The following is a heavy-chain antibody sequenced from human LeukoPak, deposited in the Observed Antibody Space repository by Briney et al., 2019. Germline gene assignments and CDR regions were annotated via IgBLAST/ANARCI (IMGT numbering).Heavy chain of an antibody. CDR2: ISHDGSNA. Sequence: GGSLRLSCAASGFTFSSYGMHWVRQAPGKGLEWVAVISHDGSNAYYADSVKGRFTISRDNSKNTLYLQTSSLRAEDTAVYYCAKTHYYDSSGVPGDYWGQGTLVTVSS. CDR3: AKTHYYDSSGVPGDY. V-gene: IGHV3-30*18. CDR1: GFTFSSYG. D-gene: IGHD3-22*01. J-gene: IGHJ4*02.